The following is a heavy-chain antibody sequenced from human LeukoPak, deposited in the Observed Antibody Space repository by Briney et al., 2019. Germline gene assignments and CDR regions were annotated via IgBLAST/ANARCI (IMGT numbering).Heavy chain of an antibody. CDR1: GYTFTGYY. CDR3: ARERERDVLYY. Sequence: ASVKVSCKASGYTFTGYYMHWVRQAPGQGLEWMGWINPNSGGTNYAQKFQGRVTMTKDTSIRTVYMDLSRLRSYDTAVYYCARERERDVLYYWGQGTLVTVSS. V-gene: IGHV1-2*02. J-gene: IGHJ4*02. CDR2: INPNSGGT. D-gene: IGHD3-10*01.